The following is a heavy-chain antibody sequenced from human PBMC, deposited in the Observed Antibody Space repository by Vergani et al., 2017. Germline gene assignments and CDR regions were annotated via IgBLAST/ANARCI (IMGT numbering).Heavy chain of an antibody. CDR2: ISYDGSNK. Sequence: QVQLVESGGGVVQPGRSLRLSCAASGFTFSSYAMHWVRQAPGKGLEWVAVISYDGSNKYYADSVKGRFTISRDNSKNTLYLQMNSLRAEDTAVYYCARVPFDRIAAAGRVVLDYWGQGTLVTVSS. V-gene: IGHV3-30*04. J-gene: IGHJ4*02. CDR1: GFTFSSYA. CDR3: ARVPFDRIAAAGRVVLDY. D-gene: IGHD6-13*01.